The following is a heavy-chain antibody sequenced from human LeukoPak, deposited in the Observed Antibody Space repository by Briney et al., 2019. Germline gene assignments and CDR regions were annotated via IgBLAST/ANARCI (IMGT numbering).Heavy chain of an antibody. J-gene: IGHJ4*02. CDR2: ISAYNGNT. CDR1: GYTFTSYG. CDR3: ARTGSDSSGWYSSFTVVMKISPFDY. Sequence: ASVKVSCKASGYTFTSYGISWVRQAPGQGLEWMGWISAYNGNTNYAQKLQGRVTMTTDTSTSTAYMELRSLRSDDTAVYYCARTGSDSSGWYSSFTVVMKISPFDYWGQGTLVTVSS. V-gene: IGHV1-18*01. D-gene: IGHD6-19*01.